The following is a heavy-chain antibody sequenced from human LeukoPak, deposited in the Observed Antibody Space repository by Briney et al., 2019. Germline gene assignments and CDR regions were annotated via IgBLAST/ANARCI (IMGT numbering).Heavy chain of an antibody. CDR2: ISPSGSTI. Sequence: SGGSLRLSCAASGFTFSSYAMSWVRQVPGKGLEWVSDISPSGSTIHYADSVKGRFTVSRDNSKNTVFLEMISLRVEDTALYHCAKGHGDWGGNYLDHWGQGAQVTVSS. CDR3: AKGHGDWGGNYLDH. CDR1: GFTFSSYA. J-gene: IGHJ4*02. V-gene: IGHV3-23*01. D-gene: IGHD4-17*01.